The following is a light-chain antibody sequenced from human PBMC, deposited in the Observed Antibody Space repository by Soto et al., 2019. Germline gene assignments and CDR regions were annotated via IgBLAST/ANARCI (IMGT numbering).Light chain of an antibody. V-gene: IGLV2-14*03. J-gene: IGLJ1*01. Sequence: QSALTQPASVSGSPGQSITISCTGTSSDVGAYNFVSWYQHHPDKDPKVVIYDVANRPSGVSYRFSASKSGNTASLTISGLQAEDEADYYCMSFTSSNTYVFGTGTKLTVL. CDR2: DVA. CDR1: SSDVGAYNF. CDR3: MSFTSSNTYV.